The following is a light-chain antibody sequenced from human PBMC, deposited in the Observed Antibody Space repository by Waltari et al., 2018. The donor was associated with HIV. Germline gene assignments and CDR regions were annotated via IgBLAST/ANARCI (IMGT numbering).Light chain of an antibody. Sequence: QNVVTQESSLTVSPGETVTLTCGLTFGTVTASSFPNWFHQRPGHLPTALIYAGDTKHPWTPALYSGSDLGDKVTLTFTAVGPEDEGVYSCLLYVAGSYLVGGGTFVTVL. CDR2: AGD. CDR1: FGTVTASSF. J-gene: IGLJ2*01. CDR3: LLYVAGSYL. V-gene: IGLV7-43*01.